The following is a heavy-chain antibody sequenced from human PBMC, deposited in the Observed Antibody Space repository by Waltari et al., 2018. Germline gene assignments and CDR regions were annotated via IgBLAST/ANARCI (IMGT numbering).Heavy chain of an antibody. V-gene: IGHV1-18*01. CDR2: ISAYNGNT. D-gene: IGHD4-17*01. CDR3: ARERRAFHPLRWPGGEPDY. CDR1: GYTFTSYG. J-gene: IGHJ4*02. Sequence: QVQLVQSGAEVKKPGASVKVSCKASGYTFTSYGISWVRQAPGQGLEWMGWISAYNGNTNYAQKLQGRVTMTTDTSTSTAYMELRSLRSDDTAVYYCARERRAFHPLRWPGGEPDYWGQGTLVTVSS.